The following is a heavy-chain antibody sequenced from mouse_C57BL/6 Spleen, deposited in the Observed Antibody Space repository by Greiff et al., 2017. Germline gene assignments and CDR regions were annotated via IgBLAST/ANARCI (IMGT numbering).Heavy chain of an antibody. J-gene: IGHJ4*01. D-gene: IGHD2-4*01. V-gene: IGHV1-54*01. CDR1: GYAFTNSL. CDR2: INPGSGGT. Sequence: QVQLKESGAELVRPGTSVKVSCKASGYAFTNSLLEWVKQRPGQGLEWIGVINPGSGGTNYNEKFKGKATLTADKSSSTAYMQLSSLTSEDSAVYVCARARGDYPYAMDYWGQGTSVTVSS. CDR3: ARARGDYPYAMDY.